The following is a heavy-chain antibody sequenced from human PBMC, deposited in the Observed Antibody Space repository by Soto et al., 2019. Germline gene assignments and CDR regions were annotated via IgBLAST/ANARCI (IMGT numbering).Heavy chain of an antibody. CDR1: GGSMNGYC. D-gene: IGHD3-10*01. CDR2: IYYSGRT. J-gene: IGHJ6*02. V-gene: IGHV4-31*03. CDR3: ARVGPFGLRYYYYYGMDV. Sequence: QVQLQESGPGLVKPSETLSLTCTVSGGSMNGYCWSWIRQHPGKGLEWIGYIYYSGRTYYNPSLKSRVTISVETSKNQFSLKLSSVTAADTAVYYCARVGPFGLRYYYYYGMDVWGQGTTVTVSS.